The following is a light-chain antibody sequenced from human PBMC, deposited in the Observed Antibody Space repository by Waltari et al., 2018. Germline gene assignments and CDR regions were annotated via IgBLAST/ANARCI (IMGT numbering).Light chain of an antibody. J-gene: IGKJ4*01. Sequence: EIVMTQSPATLSVSPGERATLSCRASQSVRNKLAWYQQKPGQAPRLLIYDSSSSATGIPVRFSGSGSGTEFTLTISSLQSEDFAFYYCQQYSNLPPGITFGGGTKVEIK. CDR1: QSVRNK. CDR3: QQYSNLPPGIT. V-gene: IGKV3-15*01. CDR2: DSS.